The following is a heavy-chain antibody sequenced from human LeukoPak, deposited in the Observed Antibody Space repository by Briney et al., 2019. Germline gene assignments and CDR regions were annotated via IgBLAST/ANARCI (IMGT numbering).Heavy chain of an antibody. CDR2: IKSKTAGGAT. V-gene: IGHV3-15*01. D-gene: IGHD4-23*01. CDR1: GFTFTYAW. CDR3: TTELYGGPDH. J-gene: IGHJ4*02. Sequence: NPGGSLRLSCAASGFTFTYAWMSWVRQAPGKGLERIGRIKSKTAGGATDYAAPVKGRFTVSRDDSKNTLYLQMTSLKIEDTGVYYCTTELYGGPDHWGQGTLVTVSS.